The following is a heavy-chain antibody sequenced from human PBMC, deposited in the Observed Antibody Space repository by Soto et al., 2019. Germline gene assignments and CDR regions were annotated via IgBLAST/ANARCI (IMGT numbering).Heavy chain of an antibody. CDR3: ARIWALAAPGTGGWFDT. D-gene: IGHD6-13*01. V-gene: IGHV2-70*17. CDR1: GSSLTSSGMS. J-gene: IGHJ5*02. Sequence: SGPTLVNPTQTLTLTCTLSGSSLTSSGMSVSWIRQTPGKALEWLASIDWEDDKFYSASLKTRLSISKDTAKNQVVLTMTNMDPVDTGTYFCARIWALAAPGTGGWFDTWGPGPLLTL. CDR2: IDWEDDK.